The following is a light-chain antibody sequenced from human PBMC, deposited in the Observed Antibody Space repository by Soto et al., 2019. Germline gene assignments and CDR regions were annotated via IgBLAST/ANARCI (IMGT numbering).Light chain of an antibody. J-gene: IGLJ3*02. Sequence: QPVLTQPPSASGTPGQRVTISCSGSSSNIGSNYVFWYQQLPGTAPKLLIYRNNQRPSGVPDRFSVSKSGTSASLAISGLRSEDEADYYCAAWDDSLSGRVFGGGTKVTVL. V-gene: IGLV1-47*01. CDR1: SSNIGSNY. CDR2: RNN. CDR3: AAWDDSLSGRV.